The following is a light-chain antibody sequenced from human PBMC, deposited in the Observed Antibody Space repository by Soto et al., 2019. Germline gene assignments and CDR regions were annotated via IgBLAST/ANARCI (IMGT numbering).Light chain of an antibody. CDR3: QQYNCWPET. J-gene: IGKJ1*01. Sequence: EVVLSLSPGTLSLSPGERATLYCTASQSVSSSNLVWYQQKPGQAPRLLIYGASSRATGIPDRFSGSGSGTEFTLTISSLQSEDFALYYCQQYNCWPETFGQGT. CDR1: QSVSSSN. V-gene: IGKV3-20*01. CDR2: GAS.